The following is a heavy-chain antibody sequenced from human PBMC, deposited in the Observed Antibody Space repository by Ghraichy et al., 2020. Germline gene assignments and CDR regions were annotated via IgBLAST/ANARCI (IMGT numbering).Heavy chain of an antibody. Sequence: SVKVSCKASGGTFSSYAISWVRQAPGQGLEWMGGIIPIFGTANYAQKFQGRVTITADESTSTAYMELSSLRSEDTAVYYCARLGYCSSTSCPYYYYMDVWGKGTTVTVSS. CDR1: GGTFSSYA. J-gene: IGHJ6*03. CDR2: IIPIFGTA. V-gene: IGHV1-69*13. CDR3: ARLGYCSSTSCPYYYYMDV. D-gene: IGHD2-2*01.